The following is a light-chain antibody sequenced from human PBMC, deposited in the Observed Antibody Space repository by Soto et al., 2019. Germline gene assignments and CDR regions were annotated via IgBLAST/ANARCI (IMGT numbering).Light chain of an antibody. J-gene: IGKJ4*01. CDR3: HQNNEWPLVT. Sequence: EIVMTQSPATLSVSPGERATLSCRASQSVSSNLAWYQHKPGQAPRLLIYGASTRATGTPASFSGSGSGTEFTITISSLQSEDFAVYYCHQNNEWPLVTFGGGTKVEIK. CDR1: QSVSSN. V-gene: IGKV3-15*01. CDR2: GAS.